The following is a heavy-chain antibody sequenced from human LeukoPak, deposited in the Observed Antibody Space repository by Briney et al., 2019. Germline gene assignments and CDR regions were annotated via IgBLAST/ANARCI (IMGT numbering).Heavy chain of an antibody. V-gene: IGHV1-2*02. CDR3: ARAPDGYSSSWPTGIYYYMDV. D-gene: IGHD6-13*01. J-gene: IGHJ6*03. CDR1: GYTFTGYY. CDR2: INPNSGGT. Sequence: GASVKVSCKASGYTFTGYYMHWVRQAPGQGLEWMGWINPNSGGTNYAQKFQGRVTMTRDTSISTAYMELSRLRSDGTAVYYCARAPDGYSSSWPTGIYYYMDVWGKGTTVTVSS.